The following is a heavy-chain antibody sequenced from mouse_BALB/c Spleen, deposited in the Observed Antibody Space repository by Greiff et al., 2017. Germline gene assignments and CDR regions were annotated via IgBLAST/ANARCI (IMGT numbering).Heavy chain of an antibody. D-gene: IGHD2-4*01. J-gene: IGHJ3*01. CDR3: ARAYDYAWFAY. Sequence: EVKLQESGPGLVKPSQSLSLTCSVTGYSITIGYYWNWIRQFPGNKLEWMGYISYDGSNNYNPSLKNRISITRDTSKNQFFLKLNSVTTEDTATYYCARAYDYAWFAYWGQGTLVTVSA. CDR1: GYSITIGYY. CDR2: ISYDGSN. V-gene: IGHV3-6*02.